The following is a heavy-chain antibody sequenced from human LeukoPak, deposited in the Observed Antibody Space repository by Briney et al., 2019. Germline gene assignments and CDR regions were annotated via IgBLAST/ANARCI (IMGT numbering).Heavy chain of an antibody. D-gene: IGHD5-18*01. Sequence: GGSLRLSCAASGFTFSSYWMHWVRQAPGKGLVWVSRINSDGSSTSYADSVRGRFSISRDNAKNTLYLQMNSLRAEDTAVYYCARVDTAMELDYWGQGTLVTVSS. CDR2: INSDGSST. CDR1: GFTFSSYW. V-gene: IGHV3-74*01. J-gene: IGHJ4*02. CDR3: ARVDTAMELDY.